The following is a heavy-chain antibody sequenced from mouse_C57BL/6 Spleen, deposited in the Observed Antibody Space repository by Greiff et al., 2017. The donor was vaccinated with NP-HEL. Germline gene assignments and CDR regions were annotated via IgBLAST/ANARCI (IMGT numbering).Heavy chain of an antibody. V-gene: IGHV1-18*01. Sequence: EVQLQQSGPELVKPGASVKIPCKASGYTFTDYNMDWVKQSHGKSLEWIGDINPNNGGTIYNQKFKGKATLTVDKSSSTAYMELRSLTSEDTAVYYCARRLYYYGSSYPYWYFDVWGTGTTVTVSS. J-gene: IGHJ1*03. CDR2: INPNNGGT. D-gene: IGHD1-1*01. CDR3: ARRLYYYGSSYPYWYFDV. CDR1: GYTFTDYN.